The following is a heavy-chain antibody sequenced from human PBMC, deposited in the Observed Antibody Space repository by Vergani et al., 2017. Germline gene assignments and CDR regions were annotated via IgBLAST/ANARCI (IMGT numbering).Heavy chain of an antibody. D-gene: IGHD3-10*01. V-gene: IGHV3-33*01. Sequence: QVQLVESGGGVVQPGRSLRLSCAASGFTFSSYGMHWVRQAPGKGLEWVAGIWYDGSNKYYADSVKGRFTIARDNSKNTLYLQMNSLGAEDTAVYYCARVSDDSGEWDYWGQGTLVTVSS. CDR1: GFTFSSYG. CDR3: ARVSDDSGEWDY. CDR2: IWYDGSNK. J-gene: IGHJ4*02.